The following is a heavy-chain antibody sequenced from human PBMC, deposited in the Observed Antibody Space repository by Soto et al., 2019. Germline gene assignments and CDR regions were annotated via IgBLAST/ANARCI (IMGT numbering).Heavy chain of an antibody. Sequence: EVQLVESGGGLVQPGGSLRLSCAASGFTFSRYWMDWVRQAPGKGLMWVSRISRDGSTSSADSVKGRFTISRDNAKNTRYLQMNSWGARDTADYYWAKEGASIAERRVGAYSDYRDVWGKGTTVTVSS. CDR1: GFTFSRYW. V-gene: IGHV3-74*01. CDR3: AKEGASIAERRVGAYSDYRDV. CDR2: ISRDGST. D-gene: IGHD6-6*01. J-gene: IGHJ6*03.